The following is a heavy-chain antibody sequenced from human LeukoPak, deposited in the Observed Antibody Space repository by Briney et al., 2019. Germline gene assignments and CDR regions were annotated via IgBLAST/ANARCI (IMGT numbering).Heavy chain of an antibody. Sequence: QPGGSLRLSCAASGFTVGNNYMNWVRQAPGKGLEWVSLTFSHGETSYADSVKGRFTISRDNSKNTLYLQMNGLRVEDTAVYYCARDPPAVSINTYAWGQGTLVTVSS. CDR2: TFSHGET. CDR3: ARDPPAVSINTYA. CDR1: GFTVGNNY. D-gene: IGHD2-8*01. V-gene: IGHV3-66*01. J-gene: IGHJ4*02.